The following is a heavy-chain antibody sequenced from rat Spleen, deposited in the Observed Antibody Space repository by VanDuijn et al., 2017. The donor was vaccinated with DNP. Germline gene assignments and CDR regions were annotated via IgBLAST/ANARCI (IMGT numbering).Heavy chain of an antibody. J-gene: IGHJ1*01. Sequence: EVKLVESGGGLVQPGRSLKLSCAASGFNFNDYWMTWIRQAPGKGLEWVASITNTGGSTYYPDSVKGRFTISRDNAKSTLYLQMNSLRSEDTATYYCTRVDYYSNYWYFDFWGPGTMVTVSS. CDR1: GFNFNDYW. V-gene: IGHV5-31*01. CDR2: ITNTGGST. D-gene: IGHD1-2*01. CDR3: TRVDYYSNYWYFDF.